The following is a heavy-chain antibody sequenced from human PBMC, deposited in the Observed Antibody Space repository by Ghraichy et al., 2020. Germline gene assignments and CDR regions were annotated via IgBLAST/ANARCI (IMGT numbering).Heavy chain of an antibody. CDR3: ARDRIYYFDY. J-gene: IGHJ4*02. V-gene: IGHV4-59*12. CDR2: ISFSGST. Sequence: SETLSLSCTVSGGSLDNYYWSWIRQPPGKGLEWIGYISFSGSTNYSPSLKGRVTLSLETSKNEFSLRLTSVTSADTATYYCARDRIYYFDYWGQGALVTVSS. D-gene: IGHD2/OR15-2a*01. CDR1: GGSLDNYY.